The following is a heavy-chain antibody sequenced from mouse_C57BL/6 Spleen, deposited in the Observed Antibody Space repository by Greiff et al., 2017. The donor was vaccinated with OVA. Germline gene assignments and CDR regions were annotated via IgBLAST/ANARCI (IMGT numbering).Heavy chain of an antibody. CDR1: GYAFSSYW. CDR3: ARGGNYYAMDY. Sequence: QVQLQQSGAELVKPGASVKISCKASGYAFSSYWMNWVKQRPGKGLEWIGQIYPGDGDTNYNGEFKGKATLTADKSSSTAYMQLSSLTSEDSAVYFCARGGNYYAMDYWGQGTSVTVSS. CDR2: IYPGDGDT. V-gene: IGHV1-80*01. J-gene: IGHJ4*01.